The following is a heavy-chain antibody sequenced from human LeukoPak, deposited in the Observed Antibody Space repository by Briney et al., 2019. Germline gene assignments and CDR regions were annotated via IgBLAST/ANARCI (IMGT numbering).Heavy chain of an antibody. J-gene: IGHJ3*02. CDR3: ARDPFIAVAATGRAFDI. CDR1: GFTFSSYA. D-gene: IGHD6-19*01. V-gene: IGHV3-30-3*01. Sequence: GGSLRLSCAASGFTFSSYAVHWVRQAPGKGLEWVAVISYDGSNKYYADSVKGRCTISRDNSKNTLYLQMNSLRAEDTAVYYCARDPFIAVAATGRAFDIWGQGTMVTVSS. CDR2: ISYDGSNK.